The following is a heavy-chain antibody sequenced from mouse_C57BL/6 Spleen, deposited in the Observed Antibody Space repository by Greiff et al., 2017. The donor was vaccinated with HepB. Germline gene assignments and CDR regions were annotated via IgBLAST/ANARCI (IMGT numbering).Heavy chain of an antibody. D-gene: IGHD1-1*01. V-gene: IGHV14-2*01. Sequence: VQLQQSGAELVKPGASVKLSCTASGFNIKDYYMHWVKQRTEQGLEWIGRIDPEDGETKYATKFQGKATITADTSSNTAYLQLSSLTSEDTAVYYCASISLITTVVAHYAMDYWGQGTSVTVSS. CDR1: GFNIKDYY. J-gene: IGHJ4*01. CDR2: IDPEDGET. CDR3: ASISLITTVVAHYAMDY.